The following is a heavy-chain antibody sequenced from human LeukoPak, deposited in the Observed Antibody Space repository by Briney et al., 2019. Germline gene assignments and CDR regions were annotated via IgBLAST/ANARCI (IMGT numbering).Heavy chain of an antibody. CDR3: ARDTGYDFWSGYPKYYFDY. Sequence: PSETLSLTCTVSGYSISSGYYWGWIRQPPGKGLEWIGSIYHSGSTYYNPSLKSRVTISVDTSKNQFSLKLSSVTAADTAVHYCARDTGYDFWSGYPKYYFDYWGQGTLVTVSS. J-gene: IGHJ4*02. CDR1: GYSISSGYY. CDR2: IYHSGST. V-gene: IGHV4-38-2*02. D-gene: IGHD3-3*01.